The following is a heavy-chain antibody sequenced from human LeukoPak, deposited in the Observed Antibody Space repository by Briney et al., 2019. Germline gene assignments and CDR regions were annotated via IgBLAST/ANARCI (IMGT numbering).Heavy chain of an antibody. D-gene: IGHD2-2*01. V-gene: IGHV1-8*01. CDR1: GYTFTSYD. CDR2: MNPNSGNT. J-gene: IGHJ5*02. CDR3: ARIRYCSSTSCYDNWFDP. Sequence: ASVKVSCKASGYTFTSYDINWVRQATGQGLEWMGWMNPNSGNTGYAQKFQGRVTMTRNTSISTAYMELSSLRSEDTAVYYCARIRYCSSTSCYDNWFDPWGQGTLVTVPS.